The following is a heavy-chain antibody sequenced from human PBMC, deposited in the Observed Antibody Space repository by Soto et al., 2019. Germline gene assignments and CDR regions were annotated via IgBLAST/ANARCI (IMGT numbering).Heavy chain of an antibody. V-gene: IGHV1-58*01. D-gene: IGHD3-22*01. Sequence: SVNVSCKASGFTFTSSAVQWVRQARVQRLEWIGWIVVGSGNTNYAQKFQERVTITRDMSTSTAYMELSSLRSEDTAVYYCAADYYDSSGYYPYWGQGTLVTVSS. CDR3: AADYYDSSGYYPY. CDR1: GFTFTSSA. CDR2: IVVGSGNT. J-gene: IGHJ4*02.